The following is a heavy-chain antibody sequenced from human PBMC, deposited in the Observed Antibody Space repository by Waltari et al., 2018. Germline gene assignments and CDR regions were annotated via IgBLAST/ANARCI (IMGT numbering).Heavy chain of an antibody. CDR3: ARRDPISGWGH. CDR1: GYSFTTYW. D-gene: IGHD6-19*01. CDR2: IYPGDSDT. V-gene: IGHV5-51*01. Sequence: EVQLVQSGAEMKKPGESLKISCKGSGYSFTTYWIGWVRQMPGKGLEWMGIIYPGDSDTTYSPSFQGQVTILADKSINTAYLQWSSLKPSDTAMYYCARRDPISGWGHWGQGTLVTVSS. J-gene: IGHJ4*02.